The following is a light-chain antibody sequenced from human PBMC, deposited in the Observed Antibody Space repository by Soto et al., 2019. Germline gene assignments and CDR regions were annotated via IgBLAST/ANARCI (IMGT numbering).Light chain of an antibody. Sequence: DIVMTQSPLSLPVTPGEPASISCRSSQSLLHSNDYNYLDWYLQKPGQSPQLLIYLGSNRASGVPDRFSGSGSGTDFTLKISRVEAEDVGVYYCMQALQTPYTFGQGTKLEIK. J-gene: IGKJ2*01. V-gene: IGKV2-28*01. CDR2: LGS. CDR3: MQALQTPYT. CDR1: QSLLHSNDYNY.